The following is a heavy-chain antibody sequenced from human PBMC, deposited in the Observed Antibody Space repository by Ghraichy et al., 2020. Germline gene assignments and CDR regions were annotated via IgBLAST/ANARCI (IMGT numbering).Heavy chain of an antibody. CDR1: GGSIGTSPYY. CDR3: ARHSTGAYRTLAIREPLDY. V-gene: IGHV4-39*01. J-gene: IGHJ4*02. CDR2: IHYSGST. D-gene: IGHD1-26*01. Sequence: SETLSLTCSVSGGSIGTSPYYWGWIRQPPGKGLEWIGSIHYSGSTYYILSLKSRITISVDTSNDQFSLRLSSVTAADTAMYYCARHSTGAYRTLAIREPLDYWGQGTLVTVSS.